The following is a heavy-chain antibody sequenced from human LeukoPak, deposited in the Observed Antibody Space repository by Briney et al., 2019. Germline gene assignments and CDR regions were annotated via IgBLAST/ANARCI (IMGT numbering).Heavy chain of an antibody. J-gene: IGHJ4*02. D-gene: IGHD4-11*01. CDR2: ISYDGSNK. CDR1: GFTFSSYG. Sequence: GRSLRLSCAASGFTFSSYGMHWVRQAPGKGLEWGAVISYDGSNKYYADSVKGRFTISRDNSKNTLYLQMNSLRAEDTAVYYCAKDMGGDYRIDYWGQGTLVTVSS. V-gene: IGHV3-30*18. CDR3: AKDMGGDYRIDY.